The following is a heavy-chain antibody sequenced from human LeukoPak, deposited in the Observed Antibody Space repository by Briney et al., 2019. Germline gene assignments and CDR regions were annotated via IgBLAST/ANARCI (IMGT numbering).Heavy chain of an antibody. D-gene: IGHD2-21*01. V-gene: IGHV4-59*12. CDR1: GGSISSYY. Sequence: PSETLSLTCTVSGGSISSYYWSWIRQPPGKGLEWIAYISDIGSINYNPSLKSRVTISLDTSKNQFSLKLSSVTAADTAVYYCARVILAIYSYNWFDPWGQGTLVTVSS. J-gene: IGHJ5*02. CDR2: ISDIGSI. CDR3: ARVILAIYSYNWFDP.